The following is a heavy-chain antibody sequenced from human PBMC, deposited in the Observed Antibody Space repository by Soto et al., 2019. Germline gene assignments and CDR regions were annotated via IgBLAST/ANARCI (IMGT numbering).Heavy chain of an antibody. CDR1: GGSVTTYY. J-gene: IGHJ3*02. D-gene: IGHD2-15*01. Sequence: QVQLQGSGPGLVKPSETLSLTCIVFGGSVTTYYWTWIRQPPGKGLEWIGFTSHSGSTNYNPSLKSRVTMSVDTSKNHFSLKLNSVTAADTAVYYCVTGSGSSTSDAFDIWDRGTMVTVSS. CDR3: VTGSGSSTSDAFDI. CDR2: TSHSGST. V-gene: IGHV4-59*02.